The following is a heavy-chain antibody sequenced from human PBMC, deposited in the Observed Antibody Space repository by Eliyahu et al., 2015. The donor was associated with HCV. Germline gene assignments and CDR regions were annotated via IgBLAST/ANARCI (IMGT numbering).Heavy chain of an antibody. CDR3: ARDPGYSYGGSDY. CDR2: IYHSGST. J-gene: IGHJ4*02. D-gene: IGHD5-18*01. Sequence: QVQLQESGPGLVKPSETLSLXCTVSGYSXXSXXYWGWIRXPPGXGLEWXGSIYHSGSTYYNPSLKSRVTISVDTSKNQFSLKLSSVTAADTAVYYCARDPGYSYGGSDYWGQGTLVTVSS. V-gene: IGHV4-38-2*02. CDR1: GYSXXSXXY.